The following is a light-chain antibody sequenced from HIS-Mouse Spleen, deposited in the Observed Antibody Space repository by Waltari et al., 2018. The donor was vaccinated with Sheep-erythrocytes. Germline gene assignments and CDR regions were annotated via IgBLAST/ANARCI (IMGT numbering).Light chain of an antibody. CDR2: WAS. J-gene: IGKJ4*01. Sequence: DIVMTQSPDSLAVSLGERATINCKSSQSVLYSSNNKNYLAWYQQKPGQPPKLLIYWASTRESGVPDRFSGSGSGTDFTLTISRLQAEDVAVYYCQQYYSTLTFGGATKVEIK. V-gene: IGKV4-1*01. CDR3: QQYYSTLT. CDR1: QSVLYSSNNKNY.